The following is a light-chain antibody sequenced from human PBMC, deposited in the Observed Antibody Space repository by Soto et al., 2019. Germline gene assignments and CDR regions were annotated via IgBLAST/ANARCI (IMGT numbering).Light chain of an antibody. V-gene: IGKV3-20*01. Sequence: EIVLTQSPDTLSLSPGERATLSCRASQSVRSNYLAWYQQKPGQAPRFLVYDASSRATGIPDRFSGSGSGTDFTLTISRLEPEDVAVYYCQQYGSTPLTLGGGTKVELK. J-gene: IGKJ4*01. CDR1: QSVRSNY. CDR3: QQYGSTPLT. CDR2: DAS.